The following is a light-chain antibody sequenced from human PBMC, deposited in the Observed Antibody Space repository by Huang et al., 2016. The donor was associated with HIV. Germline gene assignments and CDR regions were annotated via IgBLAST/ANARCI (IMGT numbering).Light chain of an antibody. CDR3: QQYYSTPLT. CDR1: QSVLYRSNNKNY. CDR2: WAS. J-gene: IGKJ4*01. Sequence: DIVMTQSPDSLAVSLGERATINCKSSQSVLYRSNNKNYLAWYQHKPGQPPKLLIYWASTRESGGPDRFSGSGSGTDFTLTISSLQAEDVAVYYCQQYYSTPLTFGGGTKVEIK. V-gene: IGKV4-1*01.